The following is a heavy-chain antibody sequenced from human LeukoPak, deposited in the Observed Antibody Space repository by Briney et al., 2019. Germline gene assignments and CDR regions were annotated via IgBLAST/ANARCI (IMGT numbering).Heavy chain of an antibody. CDR3: VRRGPATGGNFDY. D-gene: IGHD3-16*01. V-gene: IGHV3-64*01. J-gene: IGHJ4*02. CDR2: ISSNGDNT. CDR1: GFTFSTYA. Sequence: GGTLRLSCAASGFTFSTYAMHWVRQAPGKRLECISSISSNGDNTYYAKSVKGRFTISRDNSKNTLYLQMGSLRAEDMAVYYCVRRGPATGGNFDYWGQGTLVTVSS.